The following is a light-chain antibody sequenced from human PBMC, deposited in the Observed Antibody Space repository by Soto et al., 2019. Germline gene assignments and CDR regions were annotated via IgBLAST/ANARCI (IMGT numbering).Light chain of an antibody. Sequence: MTQSPLSLPVTPAEPASISCRSSRSLLHSDGYNYVHWYQQRPGKAPNLLIYDASSLVSGVPSRFSGSGSGTDFTLTISGLQPEDFATYYCQQSYSPSWTFGQGTKVDIK. CDR3: QQSYSPSWT. CDR2: DAS. J-gene: IGKJ1*01. V-gene: IGKV1-39*01. CDR1: RSLLHSDGYNY.